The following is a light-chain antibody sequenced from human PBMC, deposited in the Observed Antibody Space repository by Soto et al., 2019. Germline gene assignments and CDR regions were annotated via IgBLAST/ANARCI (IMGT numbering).Light chain of an antibody. CDR2: DAS. CDR3: QQYDNLPIT. V-gene: IGKV1-33*01. Sequence: DIQMTQSPSSLCASVGDRVTITCQASQDISNYLNWYQQKPGKAPKLLSYDASNLETGVPSRFSGSGSGTDFTFTISSLQPEDIATYYCQQYDNLPITFGGGTKVEIK. J-gene: IGKJ4*01. CDR1: QDISNY.